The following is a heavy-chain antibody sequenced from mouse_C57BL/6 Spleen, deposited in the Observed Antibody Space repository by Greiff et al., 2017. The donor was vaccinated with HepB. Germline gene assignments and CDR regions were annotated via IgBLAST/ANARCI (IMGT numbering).Heavy chain of an antibody. D-gene: IGHD1-1*01. V-gene: IGHV1-81*01. CDR3: ARGPNNYGSSSWFAY. CDR1: GYTFTSYG. CDR2: IYPRSGST. J-gene: IGHJ3*01. Sequence: QVQLQQSGAELARPGASVKLSCKASGYTFTSYGISWVKQRTGQGLEWIGEIYPRSGSTNYNEKFKGKATFTADTSSNTAYMQLSSLTTEDSAMYYCARGPNNYGSSSWFAYWGQGTLVTVSA.